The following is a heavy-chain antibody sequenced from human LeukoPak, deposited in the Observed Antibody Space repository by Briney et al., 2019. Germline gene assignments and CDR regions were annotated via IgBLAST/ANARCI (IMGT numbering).Heavy chain of an antibody. V-gene: IGHV4-59*08. CDR3: ARGPYSYDSSGAFDI. CDR1: GGSMNRNY. D-gene: IGHD3-22*01. J-gene: IGHJ3*02. CDR2: IYYSGST. Sequence: PSETLSLTCNVSGGSMNRNYWSWIRQPPGKGLEWIGYIYYSGSTNYNTSLKSRVTITVDTSKNQFSLKLSSVTAADTAVYFCARGPYSYDSSGAFDIWGQGTMVTVSS.